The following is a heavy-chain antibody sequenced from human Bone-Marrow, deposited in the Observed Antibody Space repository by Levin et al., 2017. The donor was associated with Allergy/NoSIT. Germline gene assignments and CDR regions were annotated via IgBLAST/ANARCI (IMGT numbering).Heavy chain of an antibody. V-gene: IGHV3-21*01. Sequence: PGGSLRLSCAASGFTFSSYSMNWVRQAPGKGLEWVSSISSSSSYIYYADSVKGRFTISRDNAKNSLYLQMNSLRAEDTAVYYCARDLEADYGDSQRYFQHWGQGTLVTVSS. J-gene: IGHJ1*01. CDR1: GFTFSSYS. CDR3: ARDLEADYGDSQRYFQH. D-gene: IGHD4-17*01. CDR2: ISSSSSYI.